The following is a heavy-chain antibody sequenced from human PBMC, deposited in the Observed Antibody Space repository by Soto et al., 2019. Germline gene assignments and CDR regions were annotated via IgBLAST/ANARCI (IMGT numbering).Heavy chain of an antibody. CDR2: FDPEDGET. D-gene: IGHD1-26*01. J-gene: IGHJ4*02. CDR1: GYTLTELS. Sequence: GASVQFSCQVSGYTLTELSMHWVRQAPGKGLVWMGGFDPEDGETIYAQRFQGRVTMTEDTSTDTAYMALSSLRSEDTAVYYCATLNSVYYFDYWGQGTLVTVSS. CDR3: ATLNSVYYFDY. V-gene: IGHV1-24*01.